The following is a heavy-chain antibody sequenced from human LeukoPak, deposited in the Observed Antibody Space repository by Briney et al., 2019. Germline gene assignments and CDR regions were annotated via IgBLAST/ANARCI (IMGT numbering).Heavy chain of an antibody. Sequence: GGSLRLSCAASGFIFRNYGMHWVRQAPGKGLEWVACIRYDGSKYADSVKGRFTISRDDSNNMAYLQMDSLKNEDTAVYYCTREDRDFDSWGQGTPVSVSS. V-gene: IGHV3-30*02. CDR1: GFIFRNYG. J-gene: IGHJ4*02. CDR2: IRYDGS. CDR3: TREDRDFDS.